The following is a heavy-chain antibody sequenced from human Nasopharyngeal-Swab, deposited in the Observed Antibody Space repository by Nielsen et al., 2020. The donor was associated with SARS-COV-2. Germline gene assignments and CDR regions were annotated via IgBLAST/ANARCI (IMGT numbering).Heavy chain of an antibody. Sequence: ASVKAPCKASGYTFTSYYMHWARQAPGQGLEWMGIINPSGGSTSYAQKFQGRVTMTRDTSTSTVYMELSSLRSEDMAVYDCARAEMRTTVTTYWNYWGQGTRVTVSS. V-gene: IGHV1-46*01. CDR1: GYTFTSYY. D-gene: IGHD4-17*01. CDR3: ARAEMRTTVTTYWNY. J-gene: IGHJ4*02. CDR2: INPSGGST.